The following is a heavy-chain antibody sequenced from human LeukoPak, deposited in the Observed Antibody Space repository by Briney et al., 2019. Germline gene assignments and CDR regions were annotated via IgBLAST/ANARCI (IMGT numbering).Heavy chain of an antibody. Sequence: SQTLSLTCAVSGGSISSGGYSWSWIRQPPGKGLEWIGYIYHSGSTYYNPSLKSRVTISVDRSKNQFSLKLSSVTAADTAVYYCARRYDFWSGYTLWGQGTLVTVSS. J-gene: IGHJ4*02. CDR1: GGSISSGGYS. D-gene: IGHD3-3*01. CDR2: IYHSGST. V-gene: IGHV4-30-2*01. CDR3: ARRYDFWSGYTL.